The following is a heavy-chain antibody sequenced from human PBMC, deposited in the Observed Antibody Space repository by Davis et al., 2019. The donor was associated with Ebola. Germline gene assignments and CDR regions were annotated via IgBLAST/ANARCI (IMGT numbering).Heavy chain of an antibody. CDR1: GGTFSSYA. V-gene: IGHV1-69*04. J-gene: IGHJ6*02. CDR2: IIPILGIA. Sequence: AASVKVSCKASGGTFSSYAISWVRQAPGQGLEWRGRIIPILGIANYAQKFQGRVTITADKSTSTAYMELSSLRSEDTAVYYCAADPIYYDPPYGMDVWGQGTTVTVSS. D-gene: IGHD3-22*01. CDR3: AADPIYYDPPYGMDV.